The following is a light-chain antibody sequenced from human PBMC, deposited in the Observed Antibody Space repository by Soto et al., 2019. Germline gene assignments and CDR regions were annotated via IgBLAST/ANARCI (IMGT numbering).Light chain of an antibody. CDR3: QQYNDGPPYT. Sequence: EIVMTQSPTTLSLSPGERATLSCRASQSVSSKLAWYQQKPGQPPRLLIFDASARASGVPARFSGSGSGTEFILTISGMQSEDFAVYYCQQYNDGPPYTFGQGTKLEMK. CDR2: DAS. J-gene: IGKJ2*01. V-gene: IGKV3-15*01. CDR1: QSVSSK.